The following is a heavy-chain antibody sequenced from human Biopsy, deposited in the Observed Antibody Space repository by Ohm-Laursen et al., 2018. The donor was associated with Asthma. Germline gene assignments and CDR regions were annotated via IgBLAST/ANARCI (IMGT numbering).Heavy chain of an antibody. CDR3: ARGPEWSGLDI. Sequence: SETLSLTCSMYGLSSSAYYWTWIRQTPGKGLEWIGESDYRGNTNTNATLKSRVTISKAKSANEFSLQMKSVTAADTAIYYCARGPEWSGLDIWGQGTTVTVSS. D-gene: IGHD3-3*01. V-gene: IGHV4-34*01. CDR2: SDYRGNT. J-gene: IGHJ6*02. CDR1: GLSSSAYY.